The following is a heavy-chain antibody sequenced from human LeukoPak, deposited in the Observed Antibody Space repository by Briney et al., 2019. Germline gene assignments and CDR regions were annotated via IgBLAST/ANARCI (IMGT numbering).Heavy chain of an antibody. V-gene: IGHV3-7*01. Sequence: GGSLRLSCAASGFTFSSYWMSWGRQAAGKGLEWVANIKQDGSEKHYVDSVKGRFTISRDNAKKSLYLQMNSLRAEDTAVYYCARDCSSSSCYTGYGLDVWGQGTTVTVSS. CDR1: GFTFSSYW. D-gene: IGHD2-2*02. CDR3: ARDCSSSSCYTGYGLDV. J-gene: IGHJ6*02. CDR2: IKQDGSEK.